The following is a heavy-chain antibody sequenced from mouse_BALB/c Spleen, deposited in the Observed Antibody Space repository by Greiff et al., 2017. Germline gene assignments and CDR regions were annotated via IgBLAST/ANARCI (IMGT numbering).Heavy chain of an antibody. CDR1: GFTFSDYY. CDR2: ISDGGSYT. V-gene: IGHV5-4*02. CDR3: ARGGYDSDYYAMDY. D-gene: IGHD2-2*01. Sequence: EVMLVESGGGLVKPGGSLKLSCAASGFTFSDYYMYWVRQTPEKRLEWVATISDGGSYTYYPDSVKGRFTISRDNAKNNLYLQMSSLKSEDTAMYYCARGGYDSDYYAMDYWGQGTSVTVSS. J-gene: IGHJ4*01.